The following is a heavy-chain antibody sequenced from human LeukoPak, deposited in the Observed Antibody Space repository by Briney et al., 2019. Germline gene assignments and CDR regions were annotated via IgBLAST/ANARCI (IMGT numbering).Heavy chain of an antibody. CDR1: GFPFSNYA. Sequence: PGTSLRLSCAASGFPFSNYAMHWVRQAPGKGLEWVAVLWFDGSNKFYADSVKGRFTISRDNSKNTLYLQMNSLRAEDTAVYFCVTSAGALIDCWGQGTLVIVSS. J-gene: IGHJ4*02. CDR3: VTSAGALIDC. V-gene: IGHV3-33*01. CDR2: LWFDGSNK. D-gene: IGHD6-19*01.